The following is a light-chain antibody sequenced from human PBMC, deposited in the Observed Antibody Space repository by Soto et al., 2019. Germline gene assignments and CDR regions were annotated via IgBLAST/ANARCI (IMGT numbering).Light chain of an antibody. CDR2: AAS. Sequence: DMEMTQSPSSLSASVGDRVTITCRASQSISNYLNWYQHKPGKVPKLLIYAASSLQSGVPTRFSGSGSGTDFTRTINSLQPDDFATYYCQQSYGTPLTFGGGTKIEIK. CDR3: QQSYGTPLT. J-gene: IGKJ4*01. CDR1: QSISNY. V-gene: IGKV1-39*01.